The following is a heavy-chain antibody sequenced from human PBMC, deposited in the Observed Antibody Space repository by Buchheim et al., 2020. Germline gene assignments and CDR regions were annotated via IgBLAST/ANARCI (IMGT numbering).Heavy chain of an antibody. CDR1: GGTFSSAV. J-gene: IGHJ2*01. Sequence: QLVQSGAEVKRPGSSVKVSCRASGGTFSSAVIGWVRHAPGHGLEWMGGIIPVFGTLNYAQKFQGRLSIAADRSTSTVYMELSSLTSDDTAVYFCASGDDLWGRGTL. CDR3: ASGDDL. CDR2: IIPVFGTL. V-gene: IGHV1-69*06. D-gene: IGHD3-10*01.